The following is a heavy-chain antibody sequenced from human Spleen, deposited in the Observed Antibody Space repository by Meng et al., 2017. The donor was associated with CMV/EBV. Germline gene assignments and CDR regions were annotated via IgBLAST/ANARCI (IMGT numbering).Heavy chain of an antibody. Sequence: VLLTSSDTLLLSRALHGVYVCCSYGSGIRQPAGKGLECIGRIDQSESPNYTPSLKWRVTMSLDTSKNQFSLKMSFATAADTAVYYCASGPNPYSFDWWGQGTLVTVSS. CDR1: GVYVCCSY. V-gene: IGHV4-59*10. CDR3: ASGPNPYSFDW. CDR2: IDQSESP. J-gene: IGHJ4*02.